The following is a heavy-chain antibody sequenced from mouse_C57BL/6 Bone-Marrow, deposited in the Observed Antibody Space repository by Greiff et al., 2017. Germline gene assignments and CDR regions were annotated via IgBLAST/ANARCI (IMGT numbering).Heavy chain of an antibody. Sequence: VQLQESGAELARPGASVKLSCKASGYTFTSYGISWVKQRTGQGLEWIGEIYPRSGNTYYNEKFKGKATLTADKSSSTEYMELRSLTSEDSAVYFCAGWGLRRQEYYYAMDYWGQGTSVTVSS. CDR2: IYPRSGNT. D-gene: IGHD2-4*01. J-gene: IGHJ4*01. CDR1: GYTFTSYG. V-gene: IGHV1-81*01. CDR3: AGWGLRRQEYYYAMDY.